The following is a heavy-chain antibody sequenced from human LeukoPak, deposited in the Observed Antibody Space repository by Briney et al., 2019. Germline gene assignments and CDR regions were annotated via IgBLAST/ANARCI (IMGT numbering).Heavy chain of an antibody. J-gene: IGHJ4*02. CDR1: GGTFSSYA. CDR3: ARTSGYCSGGSCYWFDY. D-gene: IGHD2-15*01. Sequence: SVKVSCKASGGTFSSYAISWVRQAPGQGLEWMGGIIPIFGTANYAQKFQGRVSSTADKSPSTAYMGLSRLRAEDTAVYYCARTSGYCSGGSCYWFDYWGQGRLVTV. CDR2: IIPIFGTA. V-gene: IGHV1-69*06.